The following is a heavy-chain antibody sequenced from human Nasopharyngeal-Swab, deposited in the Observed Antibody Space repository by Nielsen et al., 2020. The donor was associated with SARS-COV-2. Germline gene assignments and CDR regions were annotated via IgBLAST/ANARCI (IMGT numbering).Heavy chain of an antibody. CDR2: TLYRSKWYN. J-gene: IGHJ4*02. V-gene: IGHV6-1*01. D-gene: IGHD3-3*01. Sequence: SQTLSLTCAISGDSVSSHSAGWNWIRQSPSRGLEWLGRTLYRSKWYNDYAESVKSRIAVNPDTSKNQFSLQLNSVTPEGTAVYYCARGRDFSFDSWGQGTLVTASS. CDR1: GDSVSSHSAG. CDR3: ARGRDFSFDS.